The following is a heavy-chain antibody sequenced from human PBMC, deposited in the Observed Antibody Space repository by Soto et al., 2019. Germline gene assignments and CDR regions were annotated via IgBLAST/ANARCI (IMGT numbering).Heavy chain of an antibody. D-gene: IGHD3-10*01. CDR2: FRTGGDDATT. CDR3: AKKAISRPGRKYTLNP. Sequence: LRLSCAASGFTFSSYSMSWVRQAPGKGLEWVSGFRTGGDDATTYYADSVKGRFTISRDNSKNMLFLQMNSLRAEDTAIYYCAKKAISRPGRKYTLNP. CDR1: GFTFSSYS. J-gene: IGHJ5*02. V-gene: IGHV3-23*01.